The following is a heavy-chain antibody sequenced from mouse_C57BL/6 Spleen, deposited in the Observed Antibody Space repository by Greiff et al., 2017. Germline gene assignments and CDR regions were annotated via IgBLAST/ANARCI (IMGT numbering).Heavy chain of an antibody. J-gene: IGHJ4*01. CDR3: ARDYGSSYPYYYAMDY. Sequence: EVKLQESVAELVRPGASVKLSCTASGFNIKNTYMHWVKQRPEQGLEWIGRIDPANGNTKYAPKFQGKATITADTSSNTAYLQLSSLTSEDTAIYYCARDYGSSYPYYYAMDYWGQGTSVTVSS. D-gene: IGHD1-1*01. CDR2: IDPANGNT. V-gene: IGHV14-3*01. CDR1: GFNIKNTY.